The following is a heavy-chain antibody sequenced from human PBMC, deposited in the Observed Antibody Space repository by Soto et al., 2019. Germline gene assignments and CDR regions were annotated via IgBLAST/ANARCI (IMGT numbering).Heavy chain of an antibody. V-gene: IGHV1-18*01. CDR2: ISAYNGNT. Sequence: ASVKVSCKASGYTFXSYGISWVRQAPGQGLEWMGWISAYNGNTNYAQKLQGRVTMTTDTSTSTAYMELRSLRSDDTAVYYCARDYIVVVPAATAGDYYYGMDVWGQGTTVTVSS. D-gene: IGHD2-2*01. CDR3: ARDYIVVVPAATAGDYYYGMDV. J-gene: IGHJ6*02. CDR1: GYTFXSYG.